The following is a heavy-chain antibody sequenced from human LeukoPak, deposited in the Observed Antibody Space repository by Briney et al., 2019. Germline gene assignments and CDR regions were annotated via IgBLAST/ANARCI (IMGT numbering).Heavy chain of an antibody. CDR1: GFAFSNYG. J-gene: IGHJ4*02. CDR2: IWFDGTHK. D-gene: IGHD3-3*01. CDR3: AREYYDFWSGYLPLFDY. V-gene: IGHV3-33*01. Sequence: GGSLRLSCAASGFAFSNYGMHWVRQAPGKGLEGVAVIWFDGTHKYYADSVKGRFTISRDNAKNSLYLQMNSLRAEDTAVYYCAREYYDFWSGYLPLFDYWGQGTLVTVSS.